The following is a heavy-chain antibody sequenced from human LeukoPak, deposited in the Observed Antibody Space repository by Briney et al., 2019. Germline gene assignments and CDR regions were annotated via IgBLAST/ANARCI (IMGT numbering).Heavy chain of an antibody. CDR1: GFTFSSYW. Sequence: GGSLRLSCAASGFTFSSYWMHWVRQAPGKGLEWVSGINWNGGSTSYADSVKGRFTISRDNAKNSLYLQMNSLRAEDTAFYYCARDKAAAGTLFDYWGQGALVTVSS. CDR3: ARDKAAAGTLFDY. J-gene: IGHJ4*02. D-gene: IGHD6-13*01. V-gene: IGHV3-20*04. CDR2: INWNGGST.